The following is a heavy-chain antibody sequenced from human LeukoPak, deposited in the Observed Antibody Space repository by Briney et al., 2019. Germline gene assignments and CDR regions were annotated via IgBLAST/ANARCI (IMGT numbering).Heavy chain of an antibody. CDR3: ARARGYDSSDPTDY. CDR1: GFTFSSYA. Sequence: GGSLRLSCAASGFTFSSYAMSWVRQAPGKGLEWVSAISGSGGSTYYADSVKGRFTISRDNSKNTLYLQMNSLRAEDTAVYYCARARGYDSSDPTDYWGQGTLVTVSS. J-gene: IGHJ4*02. V-gene: IGHV3-23*01. D-gene: IGHD3-22*01. CDR2: ISGSGGST.